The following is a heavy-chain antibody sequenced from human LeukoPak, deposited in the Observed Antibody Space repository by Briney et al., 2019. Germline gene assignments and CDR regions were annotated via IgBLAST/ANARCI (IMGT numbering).Heavy chain of an antibody. D-gene: IGHD6-6*01. J-gene: IGHJ5*02. CDR3: ARDPHPYSSPSRRLYQNWFDP. V-gene: IGHV1-69*13. Sequence: SVKVPCKASGGTFSSYAISWVRQAPGQGLEWMGGIIPIFGTANYAQKFQGRVTITADESTSTAYMELSSLRSEDTAVYYCARDPHPYSSPSRRLYQNWFDPWGQGTLVTVSS. CDR1: GGTFSSYA. CDR2: IIPIFGTA.